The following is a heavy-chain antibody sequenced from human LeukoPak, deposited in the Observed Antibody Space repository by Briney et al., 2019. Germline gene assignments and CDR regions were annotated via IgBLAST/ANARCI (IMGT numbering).Heavy chain of an antibody. V-gene: IGHV3-21*01. CDR3: ARFETGVYYYYGLDV. D-gene: IGHD1-14*01. J-gene: IGHJ6*02. CDR2: ISSDSIYI. CDR1: GFTFSSYS. Sequence: PGGSLRLSCAASGFTFSSYSMNWVRQAPGKGLEWVSSISSDSIYIFYADSVKGRFTISRDNAKNSLYLQMNSLRAEDTAVYYCARFETGVYYYYGLDVWGQGTTVTVSS.